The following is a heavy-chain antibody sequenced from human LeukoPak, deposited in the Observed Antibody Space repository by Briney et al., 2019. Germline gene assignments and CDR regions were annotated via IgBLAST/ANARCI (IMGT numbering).Heavy chain of an antibody. D-gene: IGHD3-9*01. Sequence: ASVKVSCKASGYTFTTNGISWVRQAPGQGLEWMGWISAYNGNTNYAQKLQGRVTMTTDTSTSTAYMELRSLRSDDTAVYYCAKTPYYDILTGQLGQYYFDYWGQGTLVTVSS. V-gene: IGHV1-18*01. J-gene: IGHJ4*02. CDR3: AKTPYYDILTGQLGQYYFDY. CDR1: GYTFTTNG. CDR2: ISAYNGNT.